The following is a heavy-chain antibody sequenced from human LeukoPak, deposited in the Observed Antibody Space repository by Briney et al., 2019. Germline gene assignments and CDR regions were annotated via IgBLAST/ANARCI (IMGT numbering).Heavy chain of an antibody. CDR2: INHSGST. Sequence: PSETLSLTCTVSGGSISSYYWSWIRQPPGKGLEWIGEINHSGSTNYNPSLKSRVTISVDTSKNQFSLKLSSVTAADTAVYYCARGRPLRCPDYWGQGTLVTVSS. V-gene: IGHV4-34*01. CDR3: ARGRPLRCPDY. J-gene: IGHJ4*02. D-gene: IGHD4-17*01. CDR1: GGSISSYY.